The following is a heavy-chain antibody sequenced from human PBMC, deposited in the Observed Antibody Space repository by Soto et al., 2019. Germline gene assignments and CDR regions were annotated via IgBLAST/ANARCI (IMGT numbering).Heavy chain of an antibody. CDR3: ACDSGSAGS. D-gene: IGHD5-12*01. CDR1: GYTFAN. J-gene: IGHJ5*02. V-gene: IGHV1-3*01. CDR2: INAGNGDT. Sequence: QVQLVQSVAEVKKPGASVKVSCKASGYTFANMHWVRQAPGQRLEWMGWINAGNGDTKYSQKFQGRVTITRDTSANTAYMELYSLRYEDTAVYYCACDSGSAGSWGQGTLVTISS.